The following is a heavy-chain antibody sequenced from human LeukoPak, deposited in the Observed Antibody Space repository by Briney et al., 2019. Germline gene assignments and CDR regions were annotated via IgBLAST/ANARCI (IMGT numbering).Heavy chain of an antibody. CDR1: GYTFTGYY. CDR3: AREIQPYYDSSGCDY. Sequence: ASVKVSCKASGYTFTGYYMHWVRQAPGQGLEWMGRINPNSGGTNYAQKFQGRVTMTRDTSISTAYMELSRLRSDDTAVYYCAREIQPYYDSSGCDYWGQGTLVTVSS. CDR2: INPNSGGT. D-gene: IGHD3-22*01. J-gene: IGHJ4*02. V-gene: IGHV1-2*06.